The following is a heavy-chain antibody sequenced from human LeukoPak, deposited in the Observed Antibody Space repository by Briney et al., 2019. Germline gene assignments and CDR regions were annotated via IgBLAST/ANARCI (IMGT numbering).Heavy chain of an antibody. J-gene: IGHJ4*02. D-gene: IGHD3-16*02. CDR2: IYYSGST. CDR3: ARGSGVSSDY. CDR1: GGSISSYY. V-gene: IGHV4-59*01. Sequence: SATLSLTCTVSGGSISSYYWSWIRQPPGKGLEWIGYIYYSGSTNYNPSLKSRVTISVDTSKNQFSLKLSSVTAADTAVYYCARGSGVSSDYWGQGTLVTVSS.